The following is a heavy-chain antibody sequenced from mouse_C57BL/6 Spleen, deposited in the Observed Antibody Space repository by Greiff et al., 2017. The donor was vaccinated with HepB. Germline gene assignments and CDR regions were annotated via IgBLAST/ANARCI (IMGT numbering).Heavy chain of an antibody. Sequence: EVKLQESGGGLVQPGGSLKLSCAASGFTFSDYYMYWVRQTPEKRLEWVAYISNGGGSTYYPDTVKGRFTISRDNAKNTLYLQMSRLKSEDTAMYYCARSTGYYFDYWGQGTTLTVSS. CDR3: ARSTGYYFDY. D-gene: IGHD4-1*02. J-gene: IGHJ2*01. CDR2: ISNGGGST. V-gene: IGHV5-12*01. CDR1: GFTFSDYY.